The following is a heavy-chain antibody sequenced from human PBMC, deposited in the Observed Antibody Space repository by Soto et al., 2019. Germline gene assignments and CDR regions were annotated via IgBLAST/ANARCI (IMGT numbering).Heavy chain of an antibody. Sequence: PLDTLSLTCALSAYSISSGYYWGWVRQPPGKGLEWIGCVYRGGSTSYNPSLKSLVTISVDTSKNQFSLSLTSVTAAVTAVYYCARDPRRTGSMGGWFDPRDQGALVTV. D-gene: IGHD1-1*01. CDR2: VYRGGST. CDR3: ARDPRRTGSMGGWFDP. J-gene: IGHJ5*02. CDR1: AYSISSGYY. V-gene: IGHV4-38-2*02.